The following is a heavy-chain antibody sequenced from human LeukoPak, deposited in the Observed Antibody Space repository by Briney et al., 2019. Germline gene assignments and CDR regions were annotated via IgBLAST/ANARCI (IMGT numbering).Heavy chain of an antibody. V-gene: IGHV5-51*01. CDR3: AMGYDSSGYYPPDFDY. Sequence: KNGESLKISCKGSGDSFTSYWIGWVRQMPGKGLEWMGIIYPGDSDTRYSPSFQGQVTISADKSISTAYLQWSSLKASDTAMYYCAMGYDSSGYYPPDFDYWGQGTLVTVSS. D-gene: IGHD3-22*01. CDR1: GDSFTSYW. J-gene: IGHJ4*02. CDR2: IYPGDSDT.